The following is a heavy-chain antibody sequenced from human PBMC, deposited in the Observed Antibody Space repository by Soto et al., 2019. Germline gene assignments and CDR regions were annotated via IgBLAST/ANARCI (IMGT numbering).Heavy chain of an antibody. J-gene: IGHJ4*02. CDR2: ISGGGDST. CDR3: AGRDGRWLRYCFDY. V-gene: IGHV3-23*01. CDR1: GVTFRNYS. Sequence: GRYLRLSCAASGVTFRNYSLSCARQAQGEGVEWVSSISGGGDSTYYAGSVKCRFTISRDNSKNTLYLQMNTLRAEDTAVYYCAGRDGRWLRYCFDYWGQGTLVTVSS. D-gene: IGHD3-22*01.